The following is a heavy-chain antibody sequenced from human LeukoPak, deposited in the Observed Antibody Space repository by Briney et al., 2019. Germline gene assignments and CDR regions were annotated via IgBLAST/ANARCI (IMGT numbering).Heavy chain of an antibody. CDR1: GGTFSSYA. V-gene: IGHV1-69*05. J-gene: IGHJ6*03. CDR2: IIPIFGTA. CDR3: ARGRYGEYRKNHYYYYMDV. D-gene: IGHD4-17*01. Sequence: SVKVSCKASGGTFSSYAISWVRQAPGQGLEWMGGIIPIFGTANYAQKFQGRVTITTDESTSTAYMELSSLRSEDTAVYYCARGRYGEYRKNHYYYYMDVWGKGTAVTVSS.